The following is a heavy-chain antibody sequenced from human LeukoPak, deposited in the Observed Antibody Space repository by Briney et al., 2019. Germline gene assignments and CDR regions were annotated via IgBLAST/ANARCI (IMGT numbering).Heavy chain of an antibody. CDR3: AGVDYGGDSGHFDY. D-gene: IGHD4-23*01. CDR2: IYTSGST. J-gene: IGHJ4*02. Sequence: SETLSLTCTVSGGSISSYYWSWIRQPAGKGLEWIGRIYTSGSTNYNPSLKSRVTMSVDTSKNQFSLKLSSVAAADTAVYYCAGVDYGGDSGHFDYWGQGTLVTVSS. CDR1: GGSISSYY. V-gene: IGHV4-4*07.